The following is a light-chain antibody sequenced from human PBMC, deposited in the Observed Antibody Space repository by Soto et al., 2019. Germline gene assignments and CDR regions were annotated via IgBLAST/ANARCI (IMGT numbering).Light chain of an antibody. CDR2: GNN. V-gene: IGLV1-40*01. J-gene: IGLJ3*02. Sequence: QSVLTQPPSVSGAPGQRVTISCTGSSANIGAAYNVDWYQQLPGTAPKLLIYGNNNRPSGVPARFSGSKSGTSASLAIAGLQAEYEGDYYCCSRVFGGGTKLTVL. CDR1: SANIGAAYN. CDR3: CSRV.